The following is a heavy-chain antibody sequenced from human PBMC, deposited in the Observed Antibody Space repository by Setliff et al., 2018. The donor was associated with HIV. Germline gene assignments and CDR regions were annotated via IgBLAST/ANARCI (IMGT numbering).Heavy chain of an antibody. Sequence: SETVSLTCTVSGGSISSYYWSWIRQPPGKGLEWIGYIYYSGSTNYNPSLRSRVTISVDTSKNLFSLKLSSVTAADTAVYYCARGYGAAGGGYWGQGTLVTVSS. CDR1: GGSISSYY. CDR2: IYYSGST. J-gene: IGHJ4*02. CDR3: ARGYGAAGGGY. D-gene: IGHD6-25*01. V-gene: IGHV4-59*08.